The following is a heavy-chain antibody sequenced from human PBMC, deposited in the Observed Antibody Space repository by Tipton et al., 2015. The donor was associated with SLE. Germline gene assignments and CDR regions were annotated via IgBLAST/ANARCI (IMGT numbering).Heavy chain of an antibody. V-gene: IGHV4-39*07. CDR1: GGSISSSSYY. D-gene: IGHD3-10*01. J-gene: IGHJ4*02. Sequence: TLSLTCTVSGGSISSSSYYWGWIRQPPGKGLEWIGSIYYSGSTYYDPSLKSRVTISVDTSKNQFSLKLSSVTAADTAVYYCARQDGGLLWFAGYFDYWGQGTPVTVSS. CDR3: ARQDGGLLWFAGYFDY. CDR2: IYYSGST.